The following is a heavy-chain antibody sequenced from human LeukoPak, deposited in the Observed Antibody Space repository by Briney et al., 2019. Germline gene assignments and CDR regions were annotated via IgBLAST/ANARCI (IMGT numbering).Heavy chain of an antibody. CDR2: MYHSGST. D-gene: IGHD1-1*01. CDR1: GYSISSGYY. J-gene: IGHJ6*03. CDR3: ARVSWFPGTSYYYMDV. Sequence: PSETLCLTCTVSGYSISSGYYWGWIRQPPGKGLEWIGSMYHSGSTYYNPSLKSRVTISVDTSKNQFSLKLSSVTAADTAVYYCARVSWFPGTSYYYMDVWGKGTTVTVSS. V-gene: IGHV4-38-2*02.